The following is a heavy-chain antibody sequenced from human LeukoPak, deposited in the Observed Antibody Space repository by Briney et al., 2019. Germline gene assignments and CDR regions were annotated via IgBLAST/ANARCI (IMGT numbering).Heavy chain of an antibody. V-gene: IGHV3-20*04. D-gene: IGHD3-22*01. Sequence: PGGSLRLSCAASGFTFDDYGMSWVRQAPGKGLEWVSGINWNGGSTGYADSVKGRFTISRDNAKNSLYLQMNSLRAEDTALYYCARAQGYYDSRERTGAFDIWGQGTMVTVSS. CDR3: ARAQGYYDSRERTGAFDI. CDR2: INWNGGST. CDR1: GFTFDDYG. J-gene: IGHJ3*02.